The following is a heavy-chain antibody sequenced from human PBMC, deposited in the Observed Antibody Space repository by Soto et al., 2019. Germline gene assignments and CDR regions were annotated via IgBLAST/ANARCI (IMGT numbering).Heavy chain of an antibody. J-gene: IGHJ1*01. CDR2: VFYNGKT. D-gene: IGHD1-1*01. CDR1: GGSIGTTFYY. Sequence: QLRLLESGPGVVKPAETLSLTCTVSGGSIGTTFYYWGWIRQSPGKGLEWIGTVFYNGKTFYSPYLHRRISISVDTSANQFSLRLTSVTAADTAVYYCARHPINDDNYPAEVNFWGQGTLVTVSS. CDR3: ARHPINDDNYPAEVNF. V-gene: IGHV4-39*01.